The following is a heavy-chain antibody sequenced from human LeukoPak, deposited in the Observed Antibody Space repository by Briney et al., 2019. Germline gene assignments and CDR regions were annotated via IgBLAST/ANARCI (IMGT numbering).Heavy chain of an antibody. V-gene: IGHV3-53*01. D-gene: IGHD3-10*01. CDR1: GFTVSSIH. Sequence: GGSLRLSCAASGFTVSSIHMVWVRQAPGKGLEWVSVTYTGGNSYYADSVKGRFIISRDISKNTLYLQMNSLRAEDTAVYYCARDVESYYGSGSHFDYWGQGTLVTVSS. CDR3: ARDVESYYGSGSHFDY. J-gene: IGHJ4*02. CDR2: TYTGGNS.